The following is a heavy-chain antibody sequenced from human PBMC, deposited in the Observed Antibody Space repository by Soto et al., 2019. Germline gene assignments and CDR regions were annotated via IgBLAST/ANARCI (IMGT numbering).Heavy chain of an antibody. Sequence: ASVKVSCKASGYTFTSYGISWVRQAPGQGLEWMGWISAYNGNTNYAQKLQGRVTMTTDTFTSTAYMELRSLRSDDTAVYYCARVWIAAAGNVNYYYGMDVWGQGTTVTVSS. CDR3: ARVWIAAAGNVNYYYGMDV. V-gene: IGHV1-18*01. CDR2: ISAYNGNT. D-gene: IGHD6-13*01. CDR1: GYTFTSYG. J-gene: IGHJ6*02.